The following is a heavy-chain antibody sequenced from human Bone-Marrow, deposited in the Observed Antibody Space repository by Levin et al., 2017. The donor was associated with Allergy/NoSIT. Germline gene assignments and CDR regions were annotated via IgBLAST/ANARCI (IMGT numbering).Heavy chain of an antibody. Sequence: GESLKISCKGSGYSFDSHWINWVRQMPGKGLEWMGRIDPSDSYTNYSPSFQAHVPISADKSTSTVYLHWSSLKASDTAMYYCARASWLDSWGQGTLLIVSS. J-gene: IGHJ4*02. V-gene: IGHV5-10-1*01. CDR2: IDPSDSYT. CDR1: GYSFDSHW. CDR3: ARASWLDS.